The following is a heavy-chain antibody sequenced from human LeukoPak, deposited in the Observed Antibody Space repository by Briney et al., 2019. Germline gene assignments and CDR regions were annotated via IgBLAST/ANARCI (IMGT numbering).Heavy chain of an antibody. Sequence: SGGSLRLSCAASGFTFSSSTMHWVRQAPGKGLEWVAVISYDEVTKFYADSVKGRFTISRDNSKNTLYLQMNSLRTEDTAVYYCTRDHYDSSGYYHFQHWGQGTLVTVSS. J-gene: IGHJ1*01. CDR1: GFTFSSST. CDR2: ISYDEVTK. D-gene: IGHD3-22*01. V-gene: IGHV3-30-3*01. CDR3: TRDHYDSSGYYHFQH.